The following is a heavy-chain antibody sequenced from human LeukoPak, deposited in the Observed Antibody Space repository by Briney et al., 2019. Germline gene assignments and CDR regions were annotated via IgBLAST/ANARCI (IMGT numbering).Heavy chain of an antibody. CDR1: GYTFTSYG. CDR2: ISAYNGNT. J-gene: IGHJ6*03. Sequence: ASVKASCKASGYTFTSYGISWVRQAPGQGLEWMGWISAYNGNTNYAQKLQGRVTMTTDTSTSTAYMELRSLRSDDTVVYYCARVRCSSTSCYFSDYYYYYMDVWGKGTTVTVSS. V-gene: IGHV1-18*01. D-gene: IGHD2-2*01. CDR3: ARVRCSSTSCYFSDYYYYYMDV.